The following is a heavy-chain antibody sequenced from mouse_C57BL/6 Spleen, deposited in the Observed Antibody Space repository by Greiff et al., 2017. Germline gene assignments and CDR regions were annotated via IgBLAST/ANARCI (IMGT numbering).Heavy chain of an antibody. D-gene: IGHD1-1*01. J-gene: IGHJ4*01. CDR2: IDPETGGT. CDR1: GYTFTDYE. Sequence: VQLQQSGAELVRPGASVTLSCKASGYTFTDYEMHWVKQTPVHGLEWIGAIDPETGGTAYNQKFKGKAILTADKSSSTAYMELRSLTSEDSAVYYCTSLITDGSSYVDYAMDYWGQGTSVTVSS. V-gene: IGHV1-15*01. CDR3: TSLITDGSSYVDYAMDY.